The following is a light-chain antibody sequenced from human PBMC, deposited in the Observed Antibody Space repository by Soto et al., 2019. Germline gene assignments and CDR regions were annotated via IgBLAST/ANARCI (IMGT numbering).Light chain of an antibody. V-gene: IGLV1-40*01. CDR3: QSYDSTLSARYV. CDR2: ANV. CDR1: SSNIGAGYD. J-gene: IGLJ1*01. Sequence: QSVLTQPPSVSGAPGQRVTISCTGSSSNIGAGYDVHWYQQRPGTAPRLLISANVNRPSGVPDRFSGSKSGTSASLAITWLQADDEGDYYCQSYDSTLSARYVFGTGTKVTVL.